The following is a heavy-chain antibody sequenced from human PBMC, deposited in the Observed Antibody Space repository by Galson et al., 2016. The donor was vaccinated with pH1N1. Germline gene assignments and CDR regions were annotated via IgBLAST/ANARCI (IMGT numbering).Heavy chain of an antibody. CDR1: GFTFSNYW. D-gene: IGHD1-26*01. CDR2: INTDGSRT. J-gene: IGHJ4*02. CDR3: AREPYYPYYLDY. V-gene: IGHV3-74*01. Sequence: SLRLSCAASGFTFSNYWMNWVRQVPGKGLVWVSRINTDGSRTRYADSVKGRFIISRDNARNTLYLQMKSLRAEDTAVYYCAREPYYPYYLDYWGQGTMVTVSS.